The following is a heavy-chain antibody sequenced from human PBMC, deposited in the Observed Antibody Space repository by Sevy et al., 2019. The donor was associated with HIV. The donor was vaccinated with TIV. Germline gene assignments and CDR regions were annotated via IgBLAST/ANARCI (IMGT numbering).Heavy chain of an antibody. CDR2: ISGSGGST. D-gene: IGHD2-2*01. CDR3: AKGTLIVVVPAAMPSYYYYGMDV. J-gene: IGHJ6*02. Sequence: GGSLRLSCAASGFTFSSYAMSWVRQAPGKGLEWVSAISGSGGSTYYADSVKGRFTNSSDNSRNKLYLQMNSLRAAATAVYYCAKGTLIVVVPAAMPSYYYYGMDVWGQGTTVTVSS. V-gene: IGHV3-23*01. CDR1: GFTFSSYA.